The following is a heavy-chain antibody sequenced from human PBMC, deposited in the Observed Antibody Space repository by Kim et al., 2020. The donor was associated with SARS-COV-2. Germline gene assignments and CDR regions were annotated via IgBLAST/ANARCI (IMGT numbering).Heavy chain of an antibody. J-gene: IGHJ4*02. CDR3: ARGYSSSSLLDY. CDR2: INHSGST. D-gene: IGHD6-6*01. CDR1: GGSFSGYY. Sequence: SETLSLTCAVYGGSFSGYYWSWIRQPPGKGLEWIGEINHSGSTNYNPSLKSRVTISVDTSKNQFSLKLSSVTAADTAVYYCARGYSSSSLLDYWGQGTLVTVSS. V-gene: IGHV4-34*01.